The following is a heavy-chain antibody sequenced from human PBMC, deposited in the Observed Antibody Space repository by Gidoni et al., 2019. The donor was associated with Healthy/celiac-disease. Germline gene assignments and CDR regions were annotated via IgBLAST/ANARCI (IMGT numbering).Heavy chain of an antibody. CDR2: INHSGST. V-gene: IGHV4-34*01. J-gene: IGHJ4*02. CDR1: GGSFSGYY. D-gene: IGHD3-10*01. CDR3: ARGRRGLLWFGEPRKDY. Sequence: QVQLHQWGAGLLKPSETLSLTCAVYGGSFSGYYWSWIRQPPGTGLEWIGEINHSGSTNDNPSLKSRVTISVYTAKNQLSLKLSAVTAADTAVYYCARGRRGLLWFGEPRKDYWGQGTLVTVSS.